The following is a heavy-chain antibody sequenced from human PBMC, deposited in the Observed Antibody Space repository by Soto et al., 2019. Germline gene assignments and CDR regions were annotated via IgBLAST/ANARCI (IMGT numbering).Heavy chain of an antibody. CDR1: GGSISSYY. CDR2: IYYSGST. Sequence: SETLSLTCTVSGGSISSYYWSWIRQPPGKGLEWIGYIYYSGSTNYNPSLKSRVTISVDTSKNQFSLKLSSVTAADTAVYYCGRGFRNLYYYYGMDVWAQGPTVTVSS. CDR3: GRGFRNLYYYYGMDV. J-gene: IGHJ6*02. V-gene: IGHV4-59*12.